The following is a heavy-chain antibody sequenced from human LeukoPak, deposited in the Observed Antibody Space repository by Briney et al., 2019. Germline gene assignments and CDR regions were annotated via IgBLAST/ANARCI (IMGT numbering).Heavy chain of an antibody. J-gene: IGHJ4*02. V-gene: IGHV1-18*01. D-gene: IGHD2-2*01. CDR2: ISAYNGNT. CDR3: ARDQFPTYIVVVPAANVY. CDR1: GYTFTSYG. Sequence: ASVKVSCKASGYTFTSYGISWVRQAPGQGLEWMGWISAYNGNTNYAQKLQGRVTMTTDTSTSTAYMELRSLRSDDTAVYYCARDQFPTYIVVVPAANVYWGQGTLVTVSS.